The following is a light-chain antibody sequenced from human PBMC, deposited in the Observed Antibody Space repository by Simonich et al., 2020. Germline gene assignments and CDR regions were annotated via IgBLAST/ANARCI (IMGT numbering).Light chain of an antibody. Sequence: QSALTQPASVSGSPGQSITISCTGTSSDFGSYNLVSWYQQHPGKAPKLIIYGGSKRPSGVSNRFSGSKSGNTASLTISGLQAEDEADYYCCSYAGSSTFAVFGGGTQLTVL. J-gene: IGLJ7*01. V-gene: IGLV2-23*01. CDR3: CSYAGSSTFAV. CDR1: SSDFGSYNL. CDR2: GGS.